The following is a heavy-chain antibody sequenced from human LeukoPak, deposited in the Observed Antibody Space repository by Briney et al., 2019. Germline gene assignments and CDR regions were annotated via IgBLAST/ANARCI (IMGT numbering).Heavy chain of an antibody. D-gene: IGHD2-2*01. Sequence: SETLSLTCAVYGGSLSGYYWSWIRQPPGKGLEWIGEINHSGSTNYNPSLKSRVTISVDTSKNQFSLKLSSVTAADTAVYYCARGLGCSSTSCLYYYYYYYMDVWGKGTTVTVSS. CDR3: ARGLGCSSTSCLYYYYYYYMDV. CDR1: GGSLSGYY. CDR2: INHSGST. V-gene: IGHV4-34*01. J-gene: IGHJ6*03.